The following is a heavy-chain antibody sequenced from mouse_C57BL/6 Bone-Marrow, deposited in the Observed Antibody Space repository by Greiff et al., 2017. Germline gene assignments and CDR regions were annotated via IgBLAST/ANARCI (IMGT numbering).Heavy chain of an antibody. CDR2: ISYDGSN. Sequence: EVQLQQSGPGLVKPSQSLSLTCSVTGYSITSGYYWNWIRQFPGKKLEWMGYISYDGSNNYNPSLKNRISITRDTSKNQFCLKLNSVTTEDTATYYGARQLRLRGWFAYWGQGTLVTVSA. J-gene: IGHJ3*01. CDR1: GYSITSGYY. V-gene: IGHV3-6*01. D-gene: IGHD3-2*02. CDR3: ARQLRLRGWFAY.